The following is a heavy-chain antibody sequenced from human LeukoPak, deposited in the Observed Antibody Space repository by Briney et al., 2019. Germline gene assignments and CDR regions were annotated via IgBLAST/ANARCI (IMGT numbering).Heavy chain of an antibody. Sequence: QPGGSLRLSCAASGFTFSSYEMYWVRQAPGKGLEWVSYISSSGSTIYYADSVKGRFTISRDNAKSSLYLQMNSLRAEDTAVYYCARDGSGYGHDAFDIWGQGTMVTVSS. CDR2: ISSSGSTI. V-gene: IGHV3-48*03. J-gene: IGHJ3*02. CDR1: GFTFSSYE. D-gene: IGHD5-12*01. CDR3: ARDGSGYGHDAFDI.